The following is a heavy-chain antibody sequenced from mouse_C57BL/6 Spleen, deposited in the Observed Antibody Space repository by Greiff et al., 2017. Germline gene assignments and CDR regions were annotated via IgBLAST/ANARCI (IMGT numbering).Heavy chain of an antibody. CDR3: ARRGDGYDAMDY. J-gene: IGHJ4*01. D-gene: IGHD2-3*01. CDR2: IYPGSGST. CDR1: GYTFTSYW. V-gene: IGHV1-55*01. Sequence: QVQLQQSGAELVKPGASVKMSCKASGYTFTSYWITWVKQRPGQGLEWIGDIYPGSGSTNYNEKFKSKATLTVDTSSSTAYMQLSSLTSEDSAVYYCARRGDGYDAMDYWGQGTSVTVSS.